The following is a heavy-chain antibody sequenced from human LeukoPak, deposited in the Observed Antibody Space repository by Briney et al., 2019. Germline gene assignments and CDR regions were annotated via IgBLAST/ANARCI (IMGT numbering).Heavy chain of an antibody. V-gene: IGHV1-8*01. Sequence: GASVKVSCKASGYTFTTYEIDWVRQAPGQGLEWMGWINPNSGDTGYAQKFQGRVTMTRDTSITTAYMELSSLISDDTAVYYCARGFSDYDGTDYAILKYWGQGTLVTVSS. CDR2: INPNSGDT. CDR1: GYTFTTYE. J-gene: IGHJ4*02. D-gene: IGHD3-22*01. CDR3: ARGFSDYDGTDYAILKY.